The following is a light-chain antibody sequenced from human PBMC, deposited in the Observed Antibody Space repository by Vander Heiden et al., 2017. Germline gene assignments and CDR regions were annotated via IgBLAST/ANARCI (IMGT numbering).Light chain of an antibody. Sequence: QSALTQPASVSGSPGQSITISCTGTRRDIGSYDLVSWYQQHPGKVPKLIIYDISERPSGVSSRFSGSKSSNTASLTISGLQADDEADYYCCSYAGFRGVFGEGTKVTVL. J-gene: IGLJ3*02. CDR3: CSYAGFRGV. V-gene: IGLV2-23*02. CDR2: DIS. CDR1: RRDIGSYDL.